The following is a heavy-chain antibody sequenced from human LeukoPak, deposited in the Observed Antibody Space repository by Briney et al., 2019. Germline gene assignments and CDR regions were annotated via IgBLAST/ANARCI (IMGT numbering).Heavy chain of an antibody. J-gene: IGHJ4*02. CDR3: ARLGVIGRTFDY. CDR2: IYHDGST. Sequence: SETLSLTCNVFGFSISSDYYWSWIRQPPGEGLEWTATIYHDGSTYYNPSLKSRVIISLDTSKNQFSLKLTYVTAADTAVYYCARLGVIGRTFDYWGQGTLVTVSS. CDR1: GFSISSDYY. D-gene: IGHD1-14*01. V-gene: IGHV4-38-2*02.